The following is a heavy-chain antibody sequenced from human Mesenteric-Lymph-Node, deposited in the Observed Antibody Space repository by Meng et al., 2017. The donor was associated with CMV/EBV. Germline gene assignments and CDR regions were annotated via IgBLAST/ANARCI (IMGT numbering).Heavy chain of an antibody. V-gene: IGHV4-59*01. CDR3: ARLYRASFDS. CDR1: SCSISSYF. J-gene: IGHJ4*02. Sequence: SETLSLTCSVTVSSCSISSYFWSWIRQPPGKGLEWIGYFSNSGSTNYNPSLKSRVTISVDTSKNHVSLDLRSVTAADTAVYYCARLYRASFDSWGQGTLVTVSS. CDR2: FSNSGST. D-gene: IGHD1-1*01.